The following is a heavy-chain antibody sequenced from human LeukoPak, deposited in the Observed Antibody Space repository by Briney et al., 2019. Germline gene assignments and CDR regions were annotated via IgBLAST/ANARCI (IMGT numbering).Heavy chain of an antibody. D-gene: IGHD5-24*01. CDR2: IAWNGGRA. J-gene: IGHJ4*02. CDR1: GFTFTKHH. V-gene: IGHV3-20*04. Sequence: GGSLRLSCTASGFTFTKHHMNWVRLPPGRGLECVSSIAWNGGRAGYADSVKGRFTISRDNARNSLYLQMDSLRAEDTALYYCARDLGYINSLWGQGTLVTVSS. CDR3: ARDLGYINSL.